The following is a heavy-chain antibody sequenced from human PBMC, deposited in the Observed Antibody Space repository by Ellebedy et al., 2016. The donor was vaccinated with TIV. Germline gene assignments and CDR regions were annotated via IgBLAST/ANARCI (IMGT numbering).Heavy chain of an antibody. J-gene: IGHJ4*02. CDR1: GYTFTSYD. Sequence: AASVKVSCKASGYTFTSYDINWVRQATGQGLEWMGWMNPNSGNTGYAQKFRGRVTMTRNTSISTAYMELNSLRSEDTAVYYCARASYDSSGTVNDYWGQGTLVTVSS. CDR2: MNPNSGNT. CDR3: ARASYDSSGTVNDY. V-gene: IGHV1-8*01. D-gene: IGHD3-22*01.